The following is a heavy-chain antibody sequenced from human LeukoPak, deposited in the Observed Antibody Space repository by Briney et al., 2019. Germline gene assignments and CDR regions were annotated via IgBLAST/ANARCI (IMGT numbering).Heavy chain of an antibody. J-gene: IGHJ4*02. CDR1: GFTFSDYY. D-gene: IGHD5-12*01. V-gene: IGHV3-11*04. CDR3: ARFSWYSGYDLDAEEFDY. Sequence: GGSLRLSCAASGFTFSDYYMTWIRQAPGKGLEWVSYITSSATTYYADSVKGRFTISRDNAKTSLYLQMNSLRAEDTAVYYCARFSWYSGYDLDAEEFDYWGQGTLVTVSS. CDR2: ITSSATT.